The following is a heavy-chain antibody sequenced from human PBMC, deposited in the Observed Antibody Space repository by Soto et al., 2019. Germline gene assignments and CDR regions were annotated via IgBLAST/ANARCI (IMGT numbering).Heavy chain of an antibody. Sequence: QLQLQESGPGLVKPSETLSLTCTVSGGSISRSPYYWAWIRQPPGKGLQWIGNIYYNGNTFYNPSHKRRVTISIDTSKSQFSLGLSSVTASDTAVYYCARHGPLTNNWNQLNYWGQGTLVTVSS. J-gene: IGHJ4*02. CDR3: ARHGPLTNNWNQLNY. D-gene: IGHD1-1*01. CDR2: IYYNGNT. V-gene: IGHV4-39*01. CDR1: GGSISRSPYY.